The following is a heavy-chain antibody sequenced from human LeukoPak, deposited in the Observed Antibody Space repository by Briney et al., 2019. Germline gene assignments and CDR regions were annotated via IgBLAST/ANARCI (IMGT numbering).Heavy chain of an antibody. CDR1: GYTFPGYY. V-gene: IGHV1-2*02. Sequence: PGASVKVSCKASGYTFPGYYLHWVRQAPGQGLEWMGWINPNSGGTNYAQKFQGRVTMTRDTSIGTAYMELSRLRSDDTAVYYCARGDYGSGSFQSYYHYYYMDVWGKGTTVTIS. CDR2: INPNSGGT. D-gene: IGHD3-10*01. J-gene: IGHJ6*03. CDR3: ARGDYGSGSFQSYYHYYYMDV.